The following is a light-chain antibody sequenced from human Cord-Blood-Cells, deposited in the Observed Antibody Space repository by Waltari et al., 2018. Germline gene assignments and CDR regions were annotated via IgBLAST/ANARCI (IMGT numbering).Light chain of an antibody. CDR2: GAS. Sequence: EIVMTQSPATLSVYPGERATLSCRASQSVSSNLAWYQQKPGQAPRLLIYGASTRATGIPAWFSGSGSGTEFTLTISSLQSEDFAVYYCQQYNNWPPLTFGGGTKVEIK. CDR1: QSVSSN. J-gene: IGKJ4*01. CDR3: QQYNNWPPLT. V-gene: IGKV3-15*01.